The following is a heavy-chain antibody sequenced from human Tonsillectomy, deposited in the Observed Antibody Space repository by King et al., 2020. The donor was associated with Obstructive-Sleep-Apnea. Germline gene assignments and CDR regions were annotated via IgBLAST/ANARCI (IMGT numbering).Heavy chain of an antibody. CDR3: ARGEDYYDSSGYHR. CDR1: GGSFSGYY. V-gene: IGHV4-34*01. J-gene: IGHJ5*02. CDR2: INHSGST. D-gene: IGHD3-22*01. Sequence: VQLQQWGAGLLKPSETLSLTCAVYGGSFSGYYWSWIRQPPGKGLEWIGEINHSGSTNYNPSLKSRVTISVDTSKKQFSLKLSSVTAADTAVYYCARGEDYYDSSGYHRWGQGTLVTVSS.